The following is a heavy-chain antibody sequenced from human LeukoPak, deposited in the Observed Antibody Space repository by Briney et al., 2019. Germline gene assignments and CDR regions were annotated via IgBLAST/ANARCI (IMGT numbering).Heavy chain of an antibody. J-gene: IGHJ6*03. CDR3: ARYRLYYMDV. CDR2: INHSGST. V-gene: IGHV4-34*01. CDR1: GGSFSGYY. Sequence: SETLSLTCVVYGGSFSGYYWSWIRQPPGKGLEWIGEINHSGSTNYNPSLKSRVTISVDTSKNQFSLKLSSVTAADTAVYYCARYRLYYMDVWGKGTTVTVSS.